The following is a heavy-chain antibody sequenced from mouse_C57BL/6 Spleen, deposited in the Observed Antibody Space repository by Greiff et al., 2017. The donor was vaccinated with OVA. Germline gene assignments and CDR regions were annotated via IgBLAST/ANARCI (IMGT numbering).Heavy chain of an antibody. D-gene: IGHD1-1*01. J-gene: IGHJ2*01. V-gene: IGHV1-62-2*01. CDR1: GYTFTEYT. Sequence: VQLQQSGAELVKPGASVKLSCKASGYTFTEYTIHWVKQRSGQGLEWIGWFYPGSGSIKYNEKFKDKATLTADKSSSTVYMELSRLTSEDSAVYFCARHEDTRDITTVLARFDYWGQGTTLTVSS. CDR2: FYPGSGSI. CDR3: ARHEDTRDITTVLARFDY.